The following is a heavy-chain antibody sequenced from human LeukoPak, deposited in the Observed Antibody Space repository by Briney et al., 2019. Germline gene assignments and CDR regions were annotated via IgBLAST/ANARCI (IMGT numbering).Heavy chain of an antibody. V-gene: IGHV4-4*07. CDR3: ARVRVVISGYYFDY. Sequence: SETLSLTCTVSGGSISGYYWSWIRQPAGKGLEWIGRIYTSGSTNYSPSLKSRVTMSVDTSKDQFSLKLSSVTAADTAVYYCARVRVVISGYYFDYWGQGTLVTVSS. CDR2: IYTSGST. D-gene: IGHD3-3*01. J-gene: IGHJ4*02. CDR1: GGSISGYY.